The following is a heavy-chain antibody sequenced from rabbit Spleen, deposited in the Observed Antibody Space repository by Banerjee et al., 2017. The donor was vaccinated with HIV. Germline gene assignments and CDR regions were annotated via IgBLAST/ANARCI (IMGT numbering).Heavy chain of an antibody. CDR3: ASAYSDIYFDL. CDR1: GFSFSNKAV. D-gene: IGHD6-1*01. J-gene: IGHJ4*01. V-gene: IGHV1S40*01. Sequence: QSLEESGGGLVKPEGSLKLSCTASGFSFSNKAVMCWVRQAPGKGLEWIACINAVTGKAVYARWAKGRFTMSRTSSTTVTLQMTSLTAADTATYFCASAYSDIYFDLWGPGTLVTVS. CDR2: INAVTGKA.